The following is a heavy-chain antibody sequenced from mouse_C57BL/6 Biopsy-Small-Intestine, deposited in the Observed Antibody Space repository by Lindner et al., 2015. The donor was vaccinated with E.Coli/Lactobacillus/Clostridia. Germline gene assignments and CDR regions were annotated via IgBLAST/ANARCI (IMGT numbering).Heavy chain of an antibody. CDR2: INPSDGST. J-gene: IGHJ4*01. Sequence: SVKVSCKAFGYTFTTYNVHWVRQAPGQTLEWMGIINPSDGSTIYAQKFQGRVTMTRDTSTTTFYMELSSLRYEDTAVFYCARDIRGTRAFDHWGQGTLVTVSS. V-gene: IGHV1-18*01. CDR1: GYTFTTYN. D-gene: IGHD3-3*01. CDR3: ARDIRGTRAFDH.